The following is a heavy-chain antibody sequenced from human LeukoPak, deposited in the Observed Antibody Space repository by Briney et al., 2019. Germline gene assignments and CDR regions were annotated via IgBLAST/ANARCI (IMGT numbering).Heavy chain of an antibody. D-gene: IGHD2-15*01. J-gene: IGHJ4*02. CDR3: ARQAGLGYCSGGSCYSFDY. CDR2: IYYSGST. V-gene: IGHV4-59*08. Sequence: PSETLSLTCTVSGGSLSSYYWSWIRQPPGKGLEWIGYIYYSGSTNYDPSLKSRVTISVDTSKNQFPLKLSSVTAADTAVYYCARQAGLGYCSGGSCYSFDYWGQGTLVTVSS. CDR1: GGSLSSYY.